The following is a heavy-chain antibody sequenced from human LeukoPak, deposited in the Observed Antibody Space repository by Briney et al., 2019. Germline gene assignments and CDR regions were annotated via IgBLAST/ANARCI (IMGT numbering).Heavy chain of an antibody. D-gene: IGHD3-16*02. Sequence: PGGSLRLSCAASGFTFSSYSMNWVRQAPGKGLEWVSSISSSSSFIYYGDSVKGRFTISRDNAKNSLYLQMNSLRAEDTAVYYCARANYDYVWGSYRHDAFDIWGQGTMVTVSS. V-gene: IGHV3-21*01. J-gene: IGHJ3*02. CDR2: ISSSSSFI. CDR1: GFTFSSYS. CDR3: ARANYDYVWGSYRHDAFDI.